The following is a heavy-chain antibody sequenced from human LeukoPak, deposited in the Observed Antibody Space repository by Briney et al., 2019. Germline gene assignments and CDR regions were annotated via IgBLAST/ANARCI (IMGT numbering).Heavy chain of an antibody. CDR1: GGSFSGYY. CDR3: ARQEGAYDILTGRYYYYYMDV. J-gene: IGHJ6*03. Sequence: SETLSLTCAVYGGSFSGYYWSWLRQPPGKGLEGSGEINHSVSTNDNPSLTSRGTISVDTSKNQLSMKLSSVTAADTAVYYCARQEGAYDILTGRYYYYYMDVWGKGTTVTVSS. V-gene: IGHV4-34*01. D-gene: IGHD3-9*01. CDR2: INHSVST.